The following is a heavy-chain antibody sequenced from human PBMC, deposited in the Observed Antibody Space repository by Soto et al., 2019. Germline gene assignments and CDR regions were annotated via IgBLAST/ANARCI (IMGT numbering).Heavy chain of an antibody. Sequence: ASVKVSCKASGYTFTGYYMHWVRQAPGQGLEWMGWINPNSGGTNYAQKFQGMVTMTRDTSISTAYMELSRLRSDDTAVYYCARDSVMVRGVAFDYWGQGTLVTVSS. CDR2: INPNSGGT. CDR3: ARDSVMVRGVAFDY. CDR1: GYTFTGYY. V-gene: IGHV1-2*02. D-gene: IGHD3-10*01. J-gene: IGHJ4*02.